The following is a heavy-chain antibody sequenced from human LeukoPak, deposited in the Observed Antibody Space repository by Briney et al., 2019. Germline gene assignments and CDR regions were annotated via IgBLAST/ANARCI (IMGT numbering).Heavy chain of an antibody. CDR3: ASAGPNCSSTSCYHYYGMDV. Sequence: PGGSLRLSCTASGFTVSANYMSWVRQVPGKGLEWVSVIYSGGSTYYADSVKGRFTISRDNSRNTLYLQISNLRAEDTAVYYCASAGPNCSSTSCYHYYGMDVWGQGTTVTVSS. J-gene: IGHJ6*02. CDR2: IYSGGST. D-gene: IGHD2-2*01. CDR1: GFTVSANY. V-gene: IGHV3-53*01.